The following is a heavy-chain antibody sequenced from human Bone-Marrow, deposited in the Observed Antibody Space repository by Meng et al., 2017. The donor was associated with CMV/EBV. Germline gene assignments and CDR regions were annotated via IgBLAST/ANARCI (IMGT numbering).Heavy chain of an antibody. V-gene: IGHV4-59*01. Sequence: GSLRLSCTVSGGSISSYYWSWIRQPPGKGLEWIGYIYYSGSTNYNPSLKSRVTISVDTSKNQFSLKLCSVTAADTAVYYCASSPAAIYYGMDVWGQGTTVTVSS. D-gene: IGHD2-2*02. CDR1: GGSISSYY. J-gene: IGHJ6*02. CDR3: ASSPAAIYYGMDV. CDR2: IYYSGST.